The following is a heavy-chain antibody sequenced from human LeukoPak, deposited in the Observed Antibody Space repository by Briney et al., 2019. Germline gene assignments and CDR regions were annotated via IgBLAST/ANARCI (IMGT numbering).Heavy chain of an antibody. Sequence: RGSLRLSCVASGFTFSSYAMHWVRQAPGKGLEWVAVISRDGRDKHHADSVKGRFTISRDNSKNTLYLQMDSLRAEDTAVYFCAKDPRTSAVYYFDYWGQGILVTVSS. V-gene: IGHV3-30*18. D-gene: IGHD2-2*01. CDR1: GFTFSSYA. CDR3: AKDPRTSAVYYFDY. CDR2: ISRDGRDK. J-gene: IGHJ4*02.